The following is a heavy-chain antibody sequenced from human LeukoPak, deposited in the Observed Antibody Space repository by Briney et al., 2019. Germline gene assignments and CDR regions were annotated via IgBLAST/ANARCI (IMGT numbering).Heavy chain of an antibody. CDR3: ARQWLVNG. V-gene: IGHV3-21*04. CDR1: GFTFSSYE. D-gene: IGHD6-19*01. Sequence: PGGSLRLSCAASGFTFSSYEMNWVRQAPGKGLEWVSSISSSSSYIYYADSVKGRFTISRDNAKNSLYLQMNSLRAEDTAVYYCARQWLVNGWGQGTLVTVSS. J-gene: IGHJ4*02. CDR2: ISSSSSYI.